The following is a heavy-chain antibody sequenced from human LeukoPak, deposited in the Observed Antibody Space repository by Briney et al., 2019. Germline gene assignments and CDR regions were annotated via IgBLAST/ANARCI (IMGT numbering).Heavy chain of an antibody. Sequence: PGGSLRLSCAASGFTFSSYSMNWVRQAPGKGLEWVSSISSSSSYIYYADSVKGRFTISRDNSKNTLYLQMNSLRAEDTAVYYCANHYDFWSGLFGYWGQGTLVTVSS. CDR1: GFTFSSYS. CDR2: ISSSSSYI. J-gene: IGHJ4*02. CDR3: ANHYDFWSGLFGY. V-gene: IGHV3-21*04. D-gene: IGHD3-3*01.